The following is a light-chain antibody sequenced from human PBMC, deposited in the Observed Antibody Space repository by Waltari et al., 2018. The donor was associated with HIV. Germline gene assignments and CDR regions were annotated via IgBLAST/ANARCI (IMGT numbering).Light chain of an antibody. V-gene: IGLV2-23*01. CDR1: SSDVGGYNC. Sequence: QSALTQTASVSGSPGPSITILCTGTSSDVGGYNCVSWYQQHPGKAPKLIIYDASKRASGVSNRFSGSKSGNTASLTISWLQAEDEADYYCCSYAGSSTHVVFGGGTKLTVL. CDR3: CSYAGSSTHVV. J-gene: IGLJ2*01. CDR2: DAS.